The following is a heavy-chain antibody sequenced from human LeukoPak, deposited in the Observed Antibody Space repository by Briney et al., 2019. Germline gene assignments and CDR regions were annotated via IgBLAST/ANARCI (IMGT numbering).Heavy chain of an antibody. CDR2: IYYSGST. Sequence: SQTLSLXCTVSGGSSSSGDYYWSWTRQPPGKGLEWIGYIYYSGSTYYNPSLKSRVTISVDTSKNQFSLKLSSVTAADTAVYYCARALVEMATMGDAFDIWGQGTMVTVSS. J-gene: IGHJ3*02. D-gene: IGHD5-24*01. CDR1: GGSSSSGDYY. V-gene: IGHV4-30-4*08. CDR3: ARALVEMATMGDAFDI.